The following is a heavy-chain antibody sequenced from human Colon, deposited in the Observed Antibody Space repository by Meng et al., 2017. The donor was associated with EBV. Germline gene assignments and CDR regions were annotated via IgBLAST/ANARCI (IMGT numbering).Heavy chain of an antibody. CDR1: GYTFSTYT. CDR3: ARGGNFDP. Sequence: QLQLVQFGAELKKPGASVKVSCKASGYTFSTYTINWVRQADGRGLEWMGWISTNTGTPTYTQGFTGRFVFSLDTSVSTAYLQISSLKAEDTAVYYCARGGNFDPWGQGTLVTVSS. D-gene: IGHD2/OR15-2a*01. J-gene: IGHJ5*02. V-gene: IGHV7-4-1*02. CDR2: ISTNTGTP.